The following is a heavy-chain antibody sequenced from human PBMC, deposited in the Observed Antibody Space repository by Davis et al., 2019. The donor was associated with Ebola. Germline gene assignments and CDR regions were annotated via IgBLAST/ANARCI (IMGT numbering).Heavy chain of an antibody. CDR3: AREAIVVVITGGYYYYGMDV. V-gene: IGHV1-46*01. J-gene: IGHJ6*02. Sequence: ASVKVSCKASGYTFTSYDINWVRHAPGQGLEWMGIINPSGGSTSYAQKFQGRVTMTRDTSTSTVYMELSSLRSEDTAVYYCAREAIVVVITGGYYYYGMDVWGQGTTVTVSS. CDR1: GYTFTSYD. D-gene: IGHD3-22*01. CDR2: INPSGGST.